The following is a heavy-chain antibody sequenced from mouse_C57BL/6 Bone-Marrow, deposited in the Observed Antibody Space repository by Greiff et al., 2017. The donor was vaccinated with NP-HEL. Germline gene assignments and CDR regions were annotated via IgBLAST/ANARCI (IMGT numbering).Heavy chain of an antibody. CDR2: IYPGGGYT. J-gene: IGHJ2*01. Sequence: VQLQQSGAELVRPGTSVKMSCKASGYTFTNYWIGWAKRRPGHGLEWIGDIYPGGGYTNYNEKFKGKATLTADKSSSTAYMQFSSLTSEDSAIYYCAREGYDGYLYYFDYWGQGTTLTVSS. CDR3: AREGYDGYLYYFDY. CDR1: GYTFTNYW. D-gene: IGHD2-3*01. V-gene: IGHV1-63*01.